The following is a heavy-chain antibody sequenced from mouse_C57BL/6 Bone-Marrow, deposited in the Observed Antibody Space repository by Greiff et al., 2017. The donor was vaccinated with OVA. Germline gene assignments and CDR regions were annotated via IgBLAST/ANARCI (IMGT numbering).Heavy chain of an antibody. CDR1: GYSITSGYY. D-gene: IGHD2-2*01. CDR2: ISYDGSN. J-gene: IGHJ4*01. Sequence: EVQLQQSGPGLVKPSQSLSLTCSVTGYSITSGYYWNWIRQFPGNKLEWMGYISYDGSNNYNPSLKNRISITRDTSKNQFFLKLNSVTTEDTATYYCARRGVTTIAMDYWGQGTSVTVSS. CDR3: ARRGVTTIAMDY. V-gene: IGHV3-6*01.